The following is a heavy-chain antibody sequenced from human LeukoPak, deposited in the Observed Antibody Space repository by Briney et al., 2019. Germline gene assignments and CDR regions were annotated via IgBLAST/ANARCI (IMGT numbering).Heavy chain of an antibody. V-gene: IGHV3-21*01. D-gene: IGHD3-10*02. CDR3: ARGTMFPYYFDY. Sequence: GGSLRLSCAASGFTFSSYSMNWVRQAPGKGLEWVSSISRTSTYIYYADSVKGRFTISRDNAKNSLYLQMNSLRAEDTAVYYCARGTMFPYYFDYWGQGTLVTVSS. CDR1: GFTFSSYS. CDR2: ISRTSTYI. J-gene: IGHJ4*02.